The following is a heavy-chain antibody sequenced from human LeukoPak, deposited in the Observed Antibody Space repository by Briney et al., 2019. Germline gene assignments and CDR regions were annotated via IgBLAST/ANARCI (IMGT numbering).Heavy chain of an antibody. CDR2: INHSGST. CDR3: AGRRNYGGNSRAFDI. D-gene: IGHD4-23*01. CDR1: GGSFSGYY. Sequence: SETLSLTCAVYGGSFSGYYWSWIRQPPGKALEWIGEINHSGSTNYNPSLKSRVTISVDTSKNQFSLKLSSVTAADTAVYYCAGRRNYGGNSRAFDIWGQGTMVTVSS. V-gene: IGHV4-34*01. J-gene: IGHJ3*02.